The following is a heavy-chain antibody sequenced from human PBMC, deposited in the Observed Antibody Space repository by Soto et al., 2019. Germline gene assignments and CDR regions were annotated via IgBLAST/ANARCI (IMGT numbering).Heavy chain of an antibody. CDR1: GFSFSSYG. CDR2: IVYDGSNE. CDR3: VRTIVGATRGGWFDP. J-gene: IGHJ5*02. D-gene: IGHD1-26*01. Sequence: PGGSLRLSCAASGFSFSSYGMHWVRQAPGKGLEWVAVIVYDGSNEYYAESVKGRFTISRDDSKNMVYLQMNSLRAEDTALYFCVRTIVGATRGGWFDPWGRGALVTVSS. V-gene: IGHV3-30*03.